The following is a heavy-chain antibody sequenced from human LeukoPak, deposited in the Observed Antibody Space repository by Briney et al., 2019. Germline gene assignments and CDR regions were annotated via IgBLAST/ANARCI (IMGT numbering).Heavy chain of an antibody. V-gene: IGHV4-38-2*02. CDR1: GYSISSGYY. CDR2: INHSGST. CDR3: ARYRYSSSWNPWIT. Sequence: SETLSLTCTVSGYSISSGYYWSWIRQPPGKGLEWIGEINHSGSTNYNPSLKSRVTISVDTSKNQFSLKLSSVTAADTAVYYCARYRYSSSWNPWITWGQGTLVTVSS. J-gene: IGHJ5*02. D-gene: IGHD6-13*01.